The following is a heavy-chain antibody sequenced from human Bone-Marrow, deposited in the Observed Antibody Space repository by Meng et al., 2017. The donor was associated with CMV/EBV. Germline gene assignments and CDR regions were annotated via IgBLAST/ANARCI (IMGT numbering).Heavy chain of an antibody. CDR2: IKQDGSEK. Sequence: GESLKISCAASGFTFSSYWMSWVRQAPGKGLEWVANIKQDGSEKYYVDSVKGRFTISRDNAKNSLYLQMNSLRAEDTAVYYCARVVPVQLALVDYWGQGTLVTVSS. D-gene: IGHD1-1*01. CDR1: GFTFSSYW. CDR3: ARVVPVQLALVDY. J-gene: IGHJ4*02. V-gene: IGHV3-7*01.